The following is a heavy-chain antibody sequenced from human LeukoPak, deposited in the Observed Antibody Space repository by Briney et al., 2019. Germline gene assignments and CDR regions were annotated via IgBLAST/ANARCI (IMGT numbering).Heavy chain of an antibody. CDR1: GGSISSYY. CDR3: ARSMVRGVITFDY. Sequence: SETLSLTCTVSGGSISSYYWSRIRQPPGKGLEWIGYIYYSGSTNYNPSLKSRVTISVDTSKNQFSLKLSSVTAADTAVYYCARSMVRGVITFDYWGQGTLVTVSS. V-gene: IGHV4-59*08. CDR2: IYYSGST. J-gene: IGHJ4*02. D-gene: IGHD3-10*01.